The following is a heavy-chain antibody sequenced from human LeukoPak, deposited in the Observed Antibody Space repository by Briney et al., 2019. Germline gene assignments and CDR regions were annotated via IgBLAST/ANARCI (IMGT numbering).Heavy chain of an antibody. CDR2: IYWDDDK. V-gene: IGHV2-5*02. CDR1: GFSLRTSGVG. J-gene: IGHJ5*02. Sequence: SGPTLVKPTQTLTLTCTFSGFSLRTSGVGVGWIRQPPGKALEWLALIYWDDDKRYSPSLKSRLTITKDTSKNQVVLTMTNMDPVDTATYYCAHRPPGRSYGSGSYQAKQPYTRWFDPWGQGTLVTVSS. CDR3: AHRPPGRSYGSGSYQAKQPYTRWFDP. D-gene: IGHD3-10*01.